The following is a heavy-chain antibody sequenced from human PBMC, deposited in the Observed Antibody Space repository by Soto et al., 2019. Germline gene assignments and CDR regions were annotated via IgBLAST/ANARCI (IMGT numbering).Heavy chain of an antibody. D-gene: IGHD3-10*01. CDR2: ISDGGHNT. CDR3: VREYYGSGVL. Sequence: EVQLLESGGGLVQPGGSLRLSCAASGFTFGSYTMSWVRQAPGKGLQWVSYISDGGHNTYSADSMKGRFTISRDDLKGTLYLQMNSLRAEDTALYYCVREYYGSGVLWGQGTLVTVSS. J-gene: IGHJ4*02. CDR1: GFTFGSYT. V-gene: IGHV3-23*01.